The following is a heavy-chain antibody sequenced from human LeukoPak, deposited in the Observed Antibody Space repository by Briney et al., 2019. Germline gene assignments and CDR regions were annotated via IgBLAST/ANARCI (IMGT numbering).Heavy chain of an antibody. CDR2: ISGDGGST. V-gene: IGHV3-43*02. CDR3: AKDIDYGDYAYYFDY. Sequence: PGGSLRLSCAASGFTFDDYAMHWVRQAPREGLEWVSLISGDGGSTYYADSVKGRCTISRDNSKNSLYLQMNSLRTEDTALYYCAKDIDYGDYAYYFDYWGQGTLVTVPS. CDR1: GFTFDDYA. J-gene: IGHJ4*02. D-gene: IGHD4-17*01.